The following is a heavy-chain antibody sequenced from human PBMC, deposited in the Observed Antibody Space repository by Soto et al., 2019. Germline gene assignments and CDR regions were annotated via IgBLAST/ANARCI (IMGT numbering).Heavy chain of an antibody. Sequence: QVQLVQSGAEVKKPGSSVKVSCKASGGTFSSYTFSWLRQAPGQGLEWMGRIIPILGTANYAQKFQGRVTITADKSTSTAYMELSSLRSEDTAVYYCARTGTYRHEAFDIWGQGTMVTVSS. CDR1: GGTFSSYT. J-gene: IGHJ3*02. CDR3: ARTGTYRHEAFDI. V-gene: IGHV1-69*08. D-gene: IGHD2-2*01. CDR2: IIPILGTA.